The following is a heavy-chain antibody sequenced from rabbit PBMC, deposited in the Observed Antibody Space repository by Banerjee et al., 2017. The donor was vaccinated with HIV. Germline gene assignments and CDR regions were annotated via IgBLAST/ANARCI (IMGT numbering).Heavy chain of an antibody. CDR2: IAGDSSGFT. Sequence: QEQLVESGGGLVQPEGSLTLTCTASGFSFSGSHYMCWVRQAPGKGLEWIACIAGDSSGFTYSATWATGRFTISKTSSTTVTLQMTSLTVADTATYFCARDTGTSFSSYGMDLWGPGTLVTVS. V-gene: IGHV1S45*01. CDR1: GFSFSGSHY. D-gene: IGHD7-1*01. CDR3: ARDTGTSFSSYGMDL. J-gene: IGHJ6*01.